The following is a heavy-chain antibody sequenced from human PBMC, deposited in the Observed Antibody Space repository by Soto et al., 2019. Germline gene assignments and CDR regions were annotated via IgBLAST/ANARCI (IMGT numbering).Heavy chain of an antibody. CDR3: ARELGYCSGGSCYHPWYYYGMDG. CDR1: GGSISSYY. D-gene: IGHD2-15*01. J-gene: IGHJ6*02. V-gene: IGHV4-59*01. Sequence: SETLSLTCTVSGGSISSYYWSWIRQPPGKGLEWIGYIYYGGSTNYNPSLKSRVTISVDTSKNQFSLKLSSVTAADTAVYYCARELGYCSGGSCYHPWYYYGMDGWCQGTTVTV. CDR2: IYYGGST.